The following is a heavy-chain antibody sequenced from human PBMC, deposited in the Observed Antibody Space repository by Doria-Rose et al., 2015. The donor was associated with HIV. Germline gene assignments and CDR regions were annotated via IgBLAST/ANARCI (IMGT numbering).Heavy chain of an antibody. D-gene: IGHD1-26*01. CDR3: AKDNSGSYPVDAFDI. CDR2: ISANGGST. V-gene: IGHV3-23*01. Sequence: SAISANGGSTYYADSVKGRFTISRDNSKNTLYLQMNSLRAEDTAVYYCAKDNSGSYPVDAFDIWGQGTMVTVSS. J-gene: IGHJ3*02.